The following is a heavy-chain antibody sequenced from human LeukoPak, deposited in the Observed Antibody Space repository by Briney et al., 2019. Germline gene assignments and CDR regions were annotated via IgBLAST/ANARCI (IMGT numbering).Heavy chain of an antibody. CDR1: GYTFTSYA. V-gene: IGHV1-69*05. D-gene: IGHD6-13*01. J-gene: IGHJ3*02. Sequence: SVKVSCKASGYTFTSYAMNWVRQAPGQGLEWMGGIIPIFGTANYAQKFQGRVTITTDESTSTAYMELSSLRSEDTAVYYCARVDRQQLAYDAFDIWGQGTMVTVSS. CDR3: ARVDRQQLAYDAFDI. CDR2: IIPIFGTA.